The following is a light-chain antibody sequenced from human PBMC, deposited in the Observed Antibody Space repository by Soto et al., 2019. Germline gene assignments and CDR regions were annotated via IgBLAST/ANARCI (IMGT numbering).Light chain of an antibody. J-gene: IGKJ2*01. CDR2: GSS. CDR1: QSVGSN. CDR3: QQYNDWPPYT. V-gene: IGKV3-15*01. Sequence: ETVMTQSPATLSVSPGDSATLSCRASQSVGSNLAWYQQKPGQAPRLLIYGSSIRPTGITGRFSGSGSGTEFTLTISSLQSEDFAVYYCQQYNDWPPYTFGQGTKLEIK.